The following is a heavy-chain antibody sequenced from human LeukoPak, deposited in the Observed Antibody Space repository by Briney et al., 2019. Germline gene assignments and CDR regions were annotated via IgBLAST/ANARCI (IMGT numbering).Heavy chain of an antibody. V-gene: IGHV3-15*01. D-gene: IGHD3-3*01. CDR3: TTERDTRYDFWSGYYSYYYYMGV. J-gene: IGHJ6*03. CDR1: GFTFSNAW. CDR2: IKSKTDGGTT. Sequence: PGGSLRLSCAASGFTFSNAWMSWVRQAPGKGLEWVGRIKSKTDGGTTDYAAPVKGRFTISRDDSKNTLYLQMNSLKTEDTAVYYCTTERDTRYDFWSGYYSYYYYMGVWGKGTTVTVSS.